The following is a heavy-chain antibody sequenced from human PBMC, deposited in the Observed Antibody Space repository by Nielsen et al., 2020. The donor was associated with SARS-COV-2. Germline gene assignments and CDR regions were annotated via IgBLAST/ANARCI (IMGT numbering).Heavy chain of an antibody. Sequence: VRQAPGKWLEWVSIIYSGGTSTYYADSVKGRFTISRDNSKNTLYLQMNSLRAEDTAVYYCAKVLGGYCSGGSCRPPYYGMDVWGQGTTVTVSS. D-gene: IGHD2-15*01. CDR2: IYSGGTST. V-gene: IGHV3-23*03. CDR3: AKVLGGYCSGGSCRPPYYGMDV. J-gene: IGHJ6*02.